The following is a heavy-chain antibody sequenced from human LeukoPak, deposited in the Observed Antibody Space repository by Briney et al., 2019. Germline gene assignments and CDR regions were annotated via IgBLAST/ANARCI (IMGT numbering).Heavy chain of an antibody. CDR3: ARQGVAAAGKDY. Sequence: SETLSLTCAVSGGSISSSSYYWGWIRQPPGKGLEWIGSIYYSGSTYYNPSLKSRVTISVDTSKNQFSLKLSSVTAADTAVYYCARQGVAAAGKDYWGQGTLVTVSS. CDR2: IYYSGST. D-gene: IGHD6-13*01. J-gene: IGHJ4*02. CDR1: GGSISSSSYY. V-gene: IGHV4-39*01.